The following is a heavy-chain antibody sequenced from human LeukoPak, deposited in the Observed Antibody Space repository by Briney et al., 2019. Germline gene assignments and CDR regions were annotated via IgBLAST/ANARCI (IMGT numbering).Heavy chain of an antibody. CDR1: GIFXXYA. CDR2: IIPIFGTA. CDR3: AXXXXGSXXY. J-gene: IGHJ4*02. Sequence: GIFXXYAISWVRQAPGQGLEWMGGIIPIFGTANYAQKFQGRVTITADKSTSTAYMEMSSLRSEDTAVYYCAXXXXGSXXYWGQGTPVTVSS. V-gene: IGHV1-69*06.